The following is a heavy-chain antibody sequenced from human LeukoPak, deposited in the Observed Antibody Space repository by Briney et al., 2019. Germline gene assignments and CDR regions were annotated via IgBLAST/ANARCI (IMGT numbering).Heavy chain of an antibody. Sequence: SETLSLTCAVYGGSFSSYYWGWIRQPPGKGLEWIGSIYYSGSTYYNPSLKSRVTISVDTSKNQFSLKLSSVTAADTAVYYCARREEYYYGSGKGFDYWGQGTLVTVSS. CDR3: ARREEYYYGSGKGFDY. CDR2: IYYSGST. V-gene: IGHV4-39*01. J-gene: IGHJ4*02. CDR1: GGSFSSYY. D-gene: IGHD3-10*01.